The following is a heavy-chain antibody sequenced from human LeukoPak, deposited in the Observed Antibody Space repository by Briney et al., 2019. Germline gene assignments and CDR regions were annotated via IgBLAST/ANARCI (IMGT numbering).Heavy chain of an antibody. J-gene: IGHJ4*02. V-gene: IGHV1-46*01. CDR1: GYTFTSYY. Sequence: GASVKVSCKASGYTFTSYYMHWVRQAPGQGLEWMGIINPSGGSTSYAQKFQGRVTMTRDTSTSTVYMELSSLRSEDTAVYYCAADYPWEGGYVNWGQGTLVTVSS. D-gene: IGHD5-12*01. CDR3: AADYPWEGGYVN. CDR2: INPSGGST.